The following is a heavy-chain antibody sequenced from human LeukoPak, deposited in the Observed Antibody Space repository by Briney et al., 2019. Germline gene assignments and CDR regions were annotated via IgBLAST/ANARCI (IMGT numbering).Heavy chain of an antibody. Sequence: ASVKVSCKASGYTFTNYDISWVRQAPGQGLEWMGWISAYNGNINYAQNFQGRVTMTTDTSTSTAYMELRSLRSDDTAVYYCARGRYCSSTSRSPSFYFDFWGQGTLVTVSS. V-gene: IGHV1-18*01. CDR3: ARGRYCSSTSRSPSFYFDF. D-gene: IGHD2-2*01. J-gene: IGHJ4*02. CDR2: ISAYNGNI. CDR1: GYTFTNYD.